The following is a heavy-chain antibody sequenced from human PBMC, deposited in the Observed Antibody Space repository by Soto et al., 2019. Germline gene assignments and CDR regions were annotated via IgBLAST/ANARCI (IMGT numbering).Heavy chain of an antibody. CDR1: GDSVSSNSAA. D-gene: IGHD5-12*01. CDR3: ARKRSVYGVWVGMDV. J-gene: IGHJ6*02. CDR2: TYYRCKRYN. Sequence: SQTLSLTCAISGDSVSSNSAAGNWIRQSPSRGLEWLGRTYYRCKRYNDYAVTVKSRITIIPDKSKNQFSLQLNSVTPEDTAVYYCARKRSVYGVWVGMDVWGQGTTVTVSS. V-gene: IGHV6-1*01.